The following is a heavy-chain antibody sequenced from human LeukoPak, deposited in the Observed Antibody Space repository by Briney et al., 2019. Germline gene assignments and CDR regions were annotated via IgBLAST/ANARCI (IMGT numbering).Heavy chain of an antibody. D-gene: IGHD3-10*01. J-gene: IGHJ6*02. V-gene: IGHV4-39*01. CDR2: ISYSGST. Sequence: PSETLSLTCTVSGGSISSSSYYWGWIRQPPGKGLEWMGSISYSGSTYYYPSLKSRVTISVDASKNQFSLRLSSVTAADAAVYYCARHAGSYYYGMDVWGQGTTVTVSS. CDR1: GGSISSSSYY. CDR3: ARHAGSYYYGMDV.